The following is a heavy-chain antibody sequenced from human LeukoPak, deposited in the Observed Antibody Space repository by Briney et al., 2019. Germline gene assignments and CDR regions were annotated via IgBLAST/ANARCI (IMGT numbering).Heavy chain of an antibody. CDR2: INHSGST. CDR3: AVGAVAGGPFDY. J-gene: IGHJ4*02. V-gene: IGHV4-34*01. D-gene: IGHD6-19*01. CDR1: GGSFSGYY. Sequence: SETLSLTCAVYGGSFSGYYWSWIRQPPGKGLEWIGEINHSGSTNYNPSLKSRVTISVDTSKNQFSLKLSSVTAADTAVYYCAVGAVAGGPFDYWGRGTLVTVSS.